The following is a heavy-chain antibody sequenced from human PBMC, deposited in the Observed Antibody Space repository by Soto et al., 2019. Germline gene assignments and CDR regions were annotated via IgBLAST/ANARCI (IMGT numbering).Heavy chain of an antibody. CDR1: GGSISSSSYY. V-gene: IGHV4-39*01. Sequence: QLQLQESGPGLVKPSETLSLTCTVSGGSISSSSYYWGWIRQPPGKGLEWIGSIYYSGSTYYNPSLNSRVTISVDTSKNQFSLKLSSVTAADTAVYYCARSSPHSGYYAPCDYWGQGTLVTVSS. CDR3: ARSSPHSGYYAPCDY. D-gene: IGHD3-22*01. CDR2: IYYSGST. J-gene: IGHJ4*02.